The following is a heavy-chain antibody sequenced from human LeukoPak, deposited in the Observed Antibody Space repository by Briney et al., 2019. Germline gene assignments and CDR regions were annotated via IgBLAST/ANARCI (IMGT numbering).Heavy chain of an antibody. CDR1: GYTFTSYD. Sequence: ASAKVSCKASGYTFTSYDINWVRQAPGQGLEWMGWISAYNGNTNYAQKLQGRVTMTTDTSTSTAYMELRSLRSDDTAVYYCAREAYYDFWSGYYGYWGQGTLVTVSS. V-gene: IGHV1-18*01. CDR2: ISAYNGNT. D-gene: IGHD3-3*01. J-gene: IGHJ4*02. CDR3: AREAYYDFWSGYYGY.